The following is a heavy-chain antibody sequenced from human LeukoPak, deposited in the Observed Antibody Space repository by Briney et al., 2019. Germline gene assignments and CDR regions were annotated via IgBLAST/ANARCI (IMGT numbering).Heavy chain of an antibody. CDR3: ARVEQPDSRFDP. Sequence: ASVKVSCKASGYSFTGHYMHWVRQAPGQGLEWMGWINPNSGGTNYAQKFQGRVTMTRDTSISTAYMELSRLRSDDTAVYYCARVEQPDSRFDPWGQGTLVTVSS. J-gene: IGHJ5*02. CDR1: GYSFTGHY. V-gene: IGHV1-2*02. D-gene: IGHD6-13*01. CDR2: INPNSGGT.